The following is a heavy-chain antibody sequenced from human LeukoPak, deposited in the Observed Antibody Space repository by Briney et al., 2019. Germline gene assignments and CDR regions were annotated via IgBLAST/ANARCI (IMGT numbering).Heavy chain of an antibody. Sequence: QSGGSLRLSCRTSGFTFSTYGMNWVRQAPGKGLEWVGRTRNKANSYTPDYAASVKGRFTISRDDSKNSLYLQMNSLKTEDTAVYYCARLYGSGNYYNEDYWGQGTLVTVSS. CDR2: TRNKANSYTP. V-gene: IGHV3-72*01. D-gene: IGHD3-10*01. CDR1: GFTFSTYG. CDR3: ARLYGSGNYYNEDY. J-gene: IGHJ4*02.